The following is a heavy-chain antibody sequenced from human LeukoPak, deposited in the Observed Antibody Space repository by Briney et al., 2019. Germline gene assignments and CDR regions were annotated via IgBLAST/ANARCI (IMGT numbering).Heavy chain of an antibody. CDR3: ARDLLDELWFGESLRDYGMDV. V-gene: IGHV1-18*01. CDR1: GYTFTSYG. J-gene: IGHJ6*02. D-gene: IGHD3-10*01. Sequence: GASVKVSCKASGYTFTSYGISWVRQAPGQGLEWMGWISAYNGNTNYAQKLQGRVTITTDTSTSTAYMELRSLRSDDTAVYYYARDLLDELWFGESLRDYGMDVWGQGTTVTVSS. CDR2: ISAYNGNT.